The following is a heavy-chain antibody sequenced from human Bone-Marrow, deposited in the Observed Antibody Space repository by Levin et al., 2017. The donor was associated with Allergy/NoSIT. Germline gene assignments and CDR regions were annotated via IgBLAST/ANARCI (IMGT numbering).Heavy chain of an antibody. CDR1: GLTLSTSA. Sequence: PGGSLRLSCAASGLTLSTSAMSWVRQAPGKGLEWVSGIGGSQGGTYYADSVVGRFTISRDTSKNTLHLHMNSLRVDDTAIFYCARGLGRDAFDIWGQGTMVTVSS. J-gene: IGHJ3*02. D-gene: IGHD7-27*01. V-gene: IGHV3-23*01. CDR3: ARGLGRDAFDI. CDR2: IGGSQGGT.